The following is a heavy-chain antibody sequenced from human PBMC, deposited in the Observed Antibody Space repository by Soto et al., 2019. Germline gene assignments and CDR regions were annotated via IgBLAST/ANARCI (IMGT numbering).Heavy chain of an antibody. D-gene: IGHD3-9*01. Sequence: QVQLVESGGGVVQPGRSLRLSCAASGFTFSSNGLHWVRQAPGKGLEWLAVISYDGSNKYYADSVKGRFTISRDNSKNTLYLQMNSLRVEDTAVYYCAKDLRGMDVWGQGTTVTVSS. V-gene: IGHV3-30*18. CDR2: ISYDGSNK. J-gene: IGHJ6*02. CDR1: GFTFSSNG. CDR3: AKDLRGMDV.